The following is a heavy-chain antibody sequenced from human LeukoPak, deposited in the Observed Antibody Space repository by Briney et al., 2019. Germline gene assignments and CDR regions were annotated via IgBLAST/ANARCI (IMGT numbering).Heavy chain of an antibody. CDR2: ISSSII. CDR3: ARVNYGDYLPSFDY. CDR1: GFTFSSYS. J-gene: IGHJ4*02. D-gene: IGHD4-17*01. V-gene: IGHV3-48*01. Sequence: PGGSLRLSCAASGFTFSSYSMNWVRQAPGKGLEWVSYISSSIIYYADSVKGRFTISRDNAKNSLYLQMNSLRAEDTAVYYCARVNYGDYLPSFDYWGQGTLVTVSS.